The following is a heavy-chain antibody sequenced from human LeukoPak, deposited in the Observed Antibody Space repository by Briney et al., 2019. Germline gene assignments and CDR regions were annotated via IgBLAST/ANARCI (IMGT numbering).Heavy chain of an antibody. CDR3: ARPTSYYYYYMDV. CDR1: GGSFSGSY. CDR2: INHSGGT. D-gene: IGHD3-16*01. Sequence: PSETLSLTCAVYGGSFSGSYWSWIRQPPGKGLEWIGDINHSGGTNYNPSLKSRATISKDTSKNQFSLQLTSVTAADTAVYYCARPTSYYYYYMDVWGKGTTVIISS. V-gene: IGHV4-34*01. J-gene: IGHJ6*03.